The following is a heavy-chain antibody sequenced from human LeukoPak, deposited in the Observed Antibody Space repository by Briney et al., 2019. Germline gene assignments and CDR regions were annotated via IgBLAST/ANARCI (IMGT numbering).Heavy chain of an antibody. CDR2: ITGSGGGT. D-gene: IGHD4-17*01. CDR3: ARYYGDYDGWFDP. CDR1: GLTFGSCA. Sequence: GGSLRLSCAASGLTFGSCAMSWVRQAPGKALEWVSAITGSGGGTYYADSVKGRFTISRDNSKNTLYLQMNSLRAEDTAVYYCARYYGDYDGWFDPWGQGTLVTVSS. J-gene: IGHJ5*02. V-gene: IGHV3-23*01.